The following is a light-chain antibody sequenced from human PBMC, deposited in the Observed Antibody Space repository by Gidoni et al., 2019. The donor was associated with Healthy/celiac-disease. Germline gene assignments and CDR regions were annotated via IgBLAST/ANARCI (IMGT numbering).Light chain of an antibody. J-gene: IGKJ4*01. CDR3: QQYNKWPPLT. CDR2: GAS. CDR1: QSVSSN. Sequence: DIVMTQSPATLSVSPGERATRSCRASQSVSSNLAWYQQKPGQAPRLLIYGASTRATGIPARFSGSGSGTEFTLTISSLQSEDFAVYYCQQYNKWPPLTFGGGTKVEIK. V-gene: IGKV3-15*01.